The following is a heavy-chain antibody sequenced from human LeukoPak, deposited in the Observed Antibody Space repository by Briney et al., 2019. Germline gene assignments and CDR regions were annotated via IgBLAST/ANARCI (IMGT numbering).Heavy chain of an antibody. D-gene: IGHD3-22*01. V-gene: IGHV3-30*03. J-gene: IGHJ6*02. Sequence: PGGSLRLSCAASGFTFSSYSLNWVRQAPGKGLEWVAVISYDGSNKYYADSVKGRFTISRDNSKNTLYLQMNSLRAEDTAVYYCATYYYDSSGFYYYGMDVWGQGTTVTVSS. CDR2: ISYDGSNK. CDR3: ATYYYDSSGFYYYGMDV. CDR1: GFTFSSYS.